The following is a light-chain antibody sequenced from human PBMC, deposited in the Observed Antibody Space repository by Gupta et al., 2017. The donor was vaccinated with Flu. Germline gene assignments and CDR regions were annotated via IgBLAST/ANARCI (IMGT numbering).Light chain of an antibody. CDR1: SSYIGGYNY. Sequence: SSYIGGYNYVSWYRQLPGKRPKLMIYDVIKRPSVVPDRFSGSKSGNTASLTISGLQAEDEADDYCCSFAGGCFYLFGTVTKVTVL. J-gene: IGLJ1*01. V-gene: IGLV2-11*02. CDR3: CSFAGGCFYL. CDR2: DVI.